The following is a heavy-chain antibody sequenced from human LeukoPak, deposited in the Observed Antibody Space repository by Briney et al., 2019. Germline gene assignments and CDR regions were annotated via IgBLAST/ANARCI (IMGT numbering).Heavy chain of an antibody. V-gene: IGHV4-31*03. CDR1: GGSISSGGYY. CDR3: ASADYDMAFDI. CDR2: IYYSGST. Sequence: NPSETLSLTCTVSGGSISSGGYYWSWIRQHPGKGLEWIGYIYYSGSTDYNPPLKSRFTMSVDTSKNQFSLKLSSVTAADTAVYYCASADYDMAFDIWGQGTMVTVSS. D-gene: IGHD3-9*01. J-gene: IGHJ3*02.